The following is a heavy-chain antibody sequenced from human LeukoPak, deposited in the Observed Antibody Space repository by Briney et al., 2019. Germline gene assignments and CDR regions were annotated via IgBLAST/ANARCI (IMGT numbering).Heavy chain of an antibody. J-gene: IGHJ4*02. CDR3: AREGAAMGGFDY. CDR2: ISSSGSTI. CDR1: GFTFSSYE. V-gene: IGHV3-48*03. Sequence: PGGSLRLSCAASGFTFSSYEMNWVRQAPGKGLEWVSYISSSGSTIYYAGSVKGRFTISRDNAKNSLYLQMNSLRAEDTAVYYCAREGAAMGGFDYWGQGTLVTVSS. D-gene: IGHD2-2*01.